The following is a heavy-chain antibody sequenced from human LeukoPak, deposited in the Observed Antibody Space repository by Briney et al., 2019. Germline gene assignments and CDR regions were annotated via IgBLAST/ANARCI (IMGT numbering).Heavy chain of an antibody. CDR2: ISAYNGNT. V-gene: IGHV1-18*01. J-gene: IGHJ4*02. CDR1: GYTFTSYG. CDR3: ARGYRATIFGVVPLVDY. Sequence: GASVKVSCKASGYTFTSYGISWVRQAPGQGLEWMGWISAYNGNTNYAQKLQGRGTMTTDTSTSTAYMELRSLRSDDTAVYYCARGYRATIFGVVPLVDYWGQGTLVTVSS. D-gene: IGHD3-3*01.